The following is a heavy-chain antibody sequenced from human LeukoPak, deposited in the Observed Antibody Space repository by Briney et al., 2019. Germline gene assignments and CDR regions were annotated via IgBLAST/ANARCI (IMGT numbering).Heavy chain of an antibody. CDR2: ITTNGDRT. CDR3: ARDLSGSNALDY. V-gene: IGHV3-64*02. J-gene: IGHJ4*02. CDR1: GFTFSNYA. D-gene: IGHD1-26*01. Sequence: GGSLRLSCAASGFTFSNYAMHWVRQAPGKGLEYVSTITTNGDRTYYADSVKGRFTISRDNSKNTLYLQMGSLRAEDMAVYYCARDLSGSNALDYWGQGTLVTVSS.